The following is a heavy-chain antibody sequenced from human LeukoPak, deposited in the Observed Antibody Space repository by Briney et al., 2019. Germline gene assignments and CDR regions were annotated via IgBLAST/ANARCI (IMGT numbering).Heavy chain of an antibody. CDR3: ATSYCSSTSCYGLADYYYYGMDV. D-gene: IGHD2-2*01. V-gene: IGHV1-69*06. Sequence: ASVKVSCKASGGTFSSYAISWVRQAPGQGLEWMGGIIPIFGTANYAQKFQGRVTMTEDTSTDTAYMELSSLRSEDTAVYYCATSYCSSTSCYGLADYYYYGMDVWGQGTTVTVSS. J-gene: IGHJ6*02. CDR2: IIPIFGTA. CDR1: GGTFSSYA.